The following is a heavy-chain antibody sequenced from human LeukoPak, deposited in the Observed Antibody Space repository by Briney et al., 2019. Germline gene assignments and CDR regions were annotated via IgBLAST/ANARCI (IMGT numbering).Heavy chain of an antibody. J-gene: IGHJ4*02. V-gene: IGHV3-7*01. CDR2: IKQDGSEK. CDR1: GFTFSSYW. Sequence: PGGSLRLSCAASGFTFSSYWMTWVRQAPGKGLEWVANIKQDGSEKYYVDSVKGRFTISRDNAKNSLYLQMNSLRAEDTAVYYCARDLAVAGNPFDYWGQGTLVTVSS. D-gene: IGHD6-19*01. CDR3: ARDLAVAGNPFDY.